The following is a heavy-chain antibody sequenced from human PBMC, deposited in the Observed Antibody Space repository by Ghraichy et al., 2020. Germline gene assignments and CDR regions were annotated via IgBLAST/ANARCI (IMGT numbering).Heavy chain of an antibody. D-gene: IGHD1-20*01. CDR3: ARDYNWAFDH. CDR2: ISSTSAI. CDR1: GFNFNNYA. V-gene: IGHV3-48*02. J-gene: IGHJ4*02. Sequence: GGSLRLSCAASGFNFNNYAMNWVRQAPGKGLEWVSYISSTSAIYYADSVRGRFTIFRDNDKNSPYLQMNSLRDEDEAVYYCARDYNWAFDHWGQGALVTVSS.